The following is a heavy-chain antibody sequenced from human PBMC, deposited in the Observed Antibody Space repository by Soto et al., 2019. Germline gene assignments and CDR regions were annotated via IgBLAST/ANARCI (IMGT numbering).Heavy chain of an antibody. D-gene: IGHD3-10*01. CDR3: GTVREAFTMVRGPPGY. CDR2: ISGSGGST. V-gene: IGHV3-23*01. Sequence: GGSLRLSCAASGFTFSSYAMSWVRQAPGKGLEWVSAISGSGGSTYYENSVKGRVTSSRDNSKNTLYLRMNGLTAEDTAVYYCGTVREAFTMVRGPPGYWGQGTLVTVSS. J-gene: IGHJ4*02. CDR1: GFTFSSYA.